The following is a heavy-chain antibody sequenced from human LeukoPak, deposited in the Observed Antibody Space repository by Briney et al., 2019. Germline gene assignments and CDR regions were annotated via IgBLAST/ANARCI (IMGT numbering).Heavy chain of an antibody. Sequence: PGGSLRLSCAASGFTFSSYGMHWVRQPPGRGLEWVAVISYDGPNKYYADSVKGRFTISRDNSKNTLYLQMNSLRAEDTAVYYCAKPAKTDYADYWGQGTLVTVSS. V-gene: IGHV3-30*18. CDR2: ISYDGPNK. CDR3: AKPAKTDYADY. CDR1: GFTFSSYG. D-gene: IGHD1-14*01. J-gene: IGHJ4*02.